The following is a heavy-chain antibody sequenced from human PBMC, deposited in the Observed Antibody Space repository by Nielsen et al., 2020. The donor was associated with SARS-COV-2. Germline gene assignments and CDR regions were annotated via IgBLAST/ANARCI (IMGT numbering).Heavy chain of an antibody. D-gene: IGHD4-17*01. CDR1: GFTFSSYA. CDR3: ARDHGAHTVTTFGY. Sequence: GGSLRLSCAASGFTFSSYAMHWVRQAPGKGLEWVAVISYDGSNKYYADSVKGRFTISRDNSKNTLYLQMNSLRAEDTAVYYCARDHGAHTVTTFGYWGQGTLVTVSS. CDR2: ISYDGSNK. V-gene: IGHV3-30-3*01. J-gene: IGHJ4*02.